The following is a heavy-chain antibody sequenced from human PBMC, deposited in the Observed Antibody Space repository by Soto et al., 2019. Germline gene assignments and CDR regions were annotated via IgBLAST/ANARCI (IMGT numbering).Heavy chain of an antibody. CDR3: ARGRYYGSGSYYPVYYYYYMDA. V-gene: IGHV1-69*02. Sequence: SVKVSCKASGGTFSSYTISWVRQAPGQGLEWMGRIIPILGIANYAQKFQGRVTITADKSTSTAYMELSSLRSEDTAVYYCARGRYYGSGSYYPVYYYYYMDAWGKGTTVTVSS. CDR2: IIPILGIA. CDR1: GGTFSSYT. J-gene: IGHJ6*03. D-gene: IGHD3-10*01.